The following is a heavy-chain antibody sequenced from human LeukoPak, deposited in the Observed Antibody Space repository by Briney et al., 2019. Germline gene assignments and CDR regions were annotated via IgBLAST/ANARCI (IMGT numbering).Heavy chain of an antibody. Sequence: SETLSLTCTVSGGSISLFDYHWGWIRQPPGRGLEWIGSIYYSGSTYYNPSLTSRVTISIDTSKNQFSLNLSSVTAAETAVYYCARRQVPGFSGSGIGAFDLWGQGTTVTVSS. CDR1: GGSISLFDYH. V-gene: IGHV4-39*01. CDR2: IYYSGST. J-gene: IGHJ3*01. CDR3: ARRQVPGFSGSGIGAFDL. D-gene: IGHD1-26*01.